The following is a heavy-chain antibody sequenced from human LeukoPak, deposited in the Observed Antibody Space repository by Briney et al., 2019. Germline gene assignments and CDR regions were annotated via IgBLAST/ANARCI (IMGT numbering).Heavy chain of an antibody. CDR3: AKDIFQWLVGQYYGMDV. CDR2: ISWNSGSI. J-gene: IGHJ6*02. CDR1: GFTFDDYA. V-gene: IGHV3-9*01. D-gene: IGHD6-19*01. Sequence: PGRSLRLSCAASGFTFDDYAMHWVRQAPGKGLEWVSGISWNSGSIGYADSVKGRFTISRDNAKNSLYLQMNSLRAEDTALYYCAKDIFQWLVGQYYGMDVWGQGTTVTVSS.